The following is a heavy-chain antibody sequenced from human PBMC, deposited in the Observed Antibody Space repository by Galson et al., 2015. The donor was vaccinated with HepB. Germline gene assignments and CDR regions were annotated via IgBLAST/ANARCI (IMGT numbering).Heavy chain of an antibody. D-gene: IGHD6-13*01. CDR1: GFTFSSYG. J-gene: IGHJ4*02. CDR3: AKDGIAAAGTGTYFDY. Sequence: SLRLSCAASGFTFSSYGMHWVRQAPGKGLEWVAFIRYDGSNKYYADSVKGRFTISRDNSKNTLYLQMNSLRAEDTAVYYCAKDGIAAAGTGTYFDYWGQGTLVTVSS. V-gene: IGHV3-30*02. CDR2: IRYDGSNK.